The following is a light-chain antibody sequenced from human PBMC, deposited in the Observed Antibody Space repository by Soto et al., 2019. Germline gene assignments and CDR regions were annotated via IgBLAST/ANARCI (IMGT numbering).Light chain of an antibody. Sequence: SYELTQPPSLSVSPGQTASITCAADKLGDKYACCYQQKPGKSPVLVIYQDSKRPSGIPERFSGSNSGNTATLTISGTQAMDEDDYYCQAWDSSTVVFGGGTKLTVL. CDR3: QAWDSSTVV. CDR2: QDS. V-gene: IGLV3-1*01. J-gene: IGLJ2*01. CDR1: KLGDKY.